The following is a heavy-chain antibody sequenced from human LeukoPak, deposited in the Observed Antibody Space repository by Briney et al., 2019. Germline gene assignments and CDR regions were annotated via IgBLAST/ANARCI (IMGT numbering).Heavy chain of an antibody. D-gene: IGHD5-12*01. CDR2: IKPDGSDT. Sequence: SGGSLRLSCGASGFTFTTHWIHWVRQAPGKGLVWVSRIKPDGSDTNYADSVKGRFTISRDNVKNTVYLQMNSLRAEDTAVYYCARGKYGGYFIDYWGQGTLVTVSS. V-gene: IGHV3-74*01. J-gene: IGHJ4*02. CDR1: GFTFTTHW. CDR3: ARGKYGGYFIDY.